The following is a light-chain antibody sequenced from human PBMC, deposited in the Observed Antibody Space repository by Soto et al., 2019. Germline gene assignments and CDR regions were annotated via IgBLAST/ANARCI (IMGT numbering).Light chain of an antibody. Sequence: QSLLTQPASVSVSPGQSITISCSGISSDLESYNLVSWYQQHPGKAPKLMIYEVNKRPSGVSSRFSGSKSGNTASLTISGLQAEDEDDYFCCSYVSNWVFGGGTK. V-gene: IGLV2-23*02. CDR1: SSDLESYNL. J-gene: IGLJ3*02. CDR2: EVN. CDR3: CSYVSNWV.